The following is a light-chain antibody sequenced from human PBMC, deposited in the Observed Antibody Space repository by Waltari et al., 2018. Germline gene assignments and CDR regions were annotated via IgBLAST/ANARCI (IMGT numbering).Light chain of an antibody. J-gene: IGLJ3*02. Sequence: QSVVTQPPSASGTPGQRVSISCAGSTSNIGGHFVYWFQQLPGTAPKLLIYRDGQRPSGVPDRFSASKSGTSASLAISGLRAEDEADYYCATWDDRMRVWVFGGGTKLTVL. V-gene: IGLV1-47*01. CDR2: RDG. CDR1: TSNIGGHF. CDR3: ATWDDRMRVWV.